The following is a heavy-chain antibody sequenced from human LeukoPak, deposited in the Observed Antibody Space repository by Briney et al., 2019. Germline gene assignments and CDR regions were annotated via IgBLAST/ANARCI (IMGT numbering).Heavy chain of an antibody. V-gene: IGHV3-7*01. D-gene: IGHD1-26*01. Sequence: GGSLRLSCAASGFTFSNAWMSWVRQAPGKGLEWVAIIKQDGSEKYYVDSVKGRFTISRDSAKNSLYLQMSSLRAEDTAVYFCARDKAAGSYYGSLFDPWGQGTLVTVSS. CDR3: ARDKAAGSYYGSLFDP. CDR2: IKQDGSEK. CDR1: GFTFSNAW. J-gene: IGHJ5*02.